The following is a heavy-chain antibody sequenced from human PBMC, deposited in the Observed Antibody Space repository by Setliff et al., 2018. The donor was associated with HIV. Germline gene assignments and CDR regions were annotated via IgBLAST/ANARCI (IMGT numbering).Heavy chain of an antibody. CDR2: ISYDARSI. CDR1: GFTFKDFA. Sequence: GGSLRLSCVASGFTFKDFAMHWVRQAPGKGLEWVSAISYDARSIQYADSVKGRFTISRDNSKNTLYLQVDSLRPDDTAVYYCAKDPPTLQWAFDYWGQGTLVTVSS. D-gene: IGHD2-8*01. V-gene: IGHV3-30*04. J-gene: IGHJ4*02. CDR3: AKDPPTLQWAFDY.